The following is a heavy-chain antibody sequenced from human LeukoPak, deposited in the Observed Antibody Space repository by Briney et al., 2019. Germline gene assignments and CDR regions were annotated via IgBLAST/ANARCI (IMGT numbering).Heavy chain of an antibody. D-gene: IGHD3-10*01. CDR2: ISAYNGNT. CDR3: ARDFMVRGIYYYYYGMDV. V-gene: IGHV1-18*01. J-gene: IGHJ6*02. Sequence: ASVTVSCTASGYTFTIYGISWVRQAPGQGLEWMGWISAYNGNTNYAQKLQGRVTMTTDTSTSTAYMELRSLRSDDTAVYYCARDFMVRGIYYYYYGMDVWGQGTTVTVSS. CDR1: GYTFTIYG.